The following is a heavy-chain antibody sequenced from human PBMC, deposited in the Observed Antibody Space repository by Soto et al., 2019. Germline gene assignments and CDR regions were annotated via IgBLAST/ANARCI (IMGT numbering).Heavy chain of an antibody. CDR2: ISSDGSNY. CDR1: GFTFSACA. Sequence: QVQLVESGGGVVQPGRSQRLSCAASGFTFSACAMHWVRQSPGKGLEWVAVISSDGSNYYYEDSVKGRFTISRDNSKNTLYLQMDSLRAEDTAVYYCAKEVGTAMTAITKWQFDLWGRGTLVTVSS. D-gene: IGHD2-21*02. V-gene: IGHV3-30*18. CDR3: AKEVGTAMTAITKWQFDL. J-gene: IGHJ2*01.